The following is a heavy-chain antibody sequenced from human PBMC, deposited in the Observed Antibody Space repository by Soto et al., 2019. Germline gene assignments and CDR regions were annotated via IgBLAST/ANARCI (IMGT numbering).Heavy chain of an antibody. CDR3: AAGAATPKPYYYGMDV. J-gene: IGHJ6*02. CDR2: IVVGSGNT. CDR1: GFTFTSSA. Sequence: ASVKVSCKASGFTFTSSAVQWVRQARGQRLGWIGWIVVGSGNTNYAQKFQERVTITRDMSTSTAYMELSSLRSEDTAVYYCAAGAATPKPYYYGMDVWGQGTTVTVSS. D-gene: IGHD2-15*01. V-gene: IGHV1-58*01.